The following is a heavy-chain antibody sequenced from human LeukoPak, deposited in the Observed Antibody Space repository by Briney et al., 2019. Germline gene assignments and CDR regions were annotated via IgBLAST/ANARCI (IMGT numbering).Heavy chain of an antibody. CDR2: IYSGGST. V-gene: IGHV3-53*01. CDR1: GITVSSNY. CDR3: ARGSTYYYYMHV. Sequence: GGSLRLSCAASGITVSSNYMSWVRQAPGKGLEWVSVIYSGGSTYYADSVKGRFTISRDNSKNTVYLQMNSLRAEDTAVYYCARGSTYYYYMHVWGKGTTVTVSS. J-gene: IGHJ6*03.